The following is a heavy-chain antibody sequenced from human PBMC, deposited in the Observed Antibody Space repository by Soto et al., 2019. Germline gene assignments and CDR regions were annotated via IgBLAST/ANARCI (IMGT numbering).Heavy chain of an antibody. V-gene: IGHV4-31*03. CDR3: ACWGRDYFDY. J-gene: IGHJ4*02. D-gene: IGHD7-27*01. CDR2: IYYSGGT. CDR1: GASISNGGYY. Sequence: SLTCTVSGASISNGGYYWSWIRQYPGRGLEWIGYIYYSGGTYYNPSLESRVTISVDTSKNQFSLRLTSVTAADTAVYYCACWGRDYFDYWGQGTLVTVSS.